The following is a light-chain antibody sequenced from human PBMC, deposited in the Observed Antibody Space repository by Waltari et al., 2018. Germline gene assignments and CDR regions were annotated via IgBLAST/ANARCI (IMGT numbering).Light chain of an antibody. J-gene: IGKJ3*01. V-gene: IGKV1-39*01. CDR2: TAS. CDR3: QQTYSTPF. Sequence: DIQMTQSPSSLSASVGDRVTITCRASQSISNSLSWYQQKPGKAPKLLSYTASSLQSGVPSRFSSSGSGTDFTLIIRSLQPEDFATYYCQQTYSTPFFGPGTKVEVK. CDR1: QSISNS.